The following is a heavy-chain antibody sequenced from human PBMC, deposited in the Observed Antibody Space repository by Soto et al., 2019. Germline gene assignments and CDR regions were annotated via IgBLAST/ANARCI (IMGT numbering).Heavy chain of an antibody. CDR1: GVTVSSGAYY. V-gene: IGHV4-31*03. J-gene: IGHJ4*02. CDR2: IYYNGST. D-gene: IGHD6-13*01. CDR3: ARYRFSGSKWSKFDY. Sequence: LSLTCTVSGVTVSSGAYYWSWIRQHPGKGLEWIGNIYYNGSTYYSPSLKSRVVISLDTSNNQFSLRLTSVTAADTAVYYCARYRFSGSKWSKFDYWGQGTLVTGSS.